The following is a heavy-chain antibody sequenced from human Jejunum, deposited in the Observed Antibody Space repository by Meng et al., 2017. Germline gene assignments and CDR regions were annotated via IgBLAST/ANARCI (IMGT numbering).Heavy chain of an antibody. D-gene: IGHD5/OR15-5a*01. Sequence: LVGPGRGVVQPGGPRHLSCEAPGLPFTSYGMCFVRQAPGKWLVWVSRMHSDGTPTSYADSVKCRFTISRDNSKNTLFLQMNILRDEDTAVYYCVGREVYHFDYWGQGTLVTVSS. V-gene: IGHV3-74*01. CDR1: GLPFTSYG. CDR2: MHSDGTPT. J-gene: IGHJ4*02. CDR3: VGREVYHFDY.